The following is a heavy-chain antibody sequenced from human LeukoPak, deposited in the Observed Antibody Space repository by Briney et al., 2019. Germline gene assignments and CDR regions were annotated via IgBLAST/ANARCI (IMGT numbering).Heavy chain of an antibody. CDR3: AKEDCSSTSCYAGYFDY. V-gene: IGHV3-30*18. Sequence: PGRSLRLSCAASGFTFSSYGMHWVRQAPGKGLEWVAVISYDGSNKYYADSVKGRFTISRDNSKNTLYLQMNSLRAGDTAVYYCAKEDCSSTSCYAGYFDYWGQGTLVTVSS. CDR2: ISYDGSNK. J-gene: IGHJ4*02. D-gene: IGHD2-2*01. CDR1: GFTFSSYG.